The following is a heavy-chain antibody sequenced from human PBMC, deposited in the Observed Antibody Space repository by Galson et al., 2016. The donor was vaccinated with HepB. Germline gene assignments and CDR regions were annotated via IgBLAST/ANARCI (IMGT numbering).Heavy chain of an antibody. J-gene: IGHJ3*02. Sequence: DYFYWNWIRQPPGKGLEWIGYIYYSGSAYHNPSLQNRVTLSADASKNQFSLKLSSVTAADTAVYYCARSDYYDGSGYYGAFDIWGPGTMVTVSS. V-gene: IGHV4-30-4*01. D-gene: IGHD3-22*01. CDR2: IYYSGSA. CDR1: DYFY. CDR3: ARSDYYDGSGYYGAFDI.